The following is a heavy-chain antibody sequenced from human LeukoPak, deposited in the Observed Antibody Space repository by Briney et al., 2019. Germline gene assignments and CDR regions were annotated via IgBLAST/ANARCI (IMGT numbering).Heavy chain of an antibody. J-gene: IGHJ6*02. D-gene: IGHD3-16*01. CDR3: AVAIMAPYYYDMDV. CDR1: GYTFTSYG. CDR2: ISAYNGNT. V-gene: IGHV1-18*01. Sequence: ASVKVSCKASGYTFTSYGISWVRQAPGQGLEWMGWISAYNGNTNYAQKLQGRVTMTTDTSTSTAYMELRSLRSDDTAVYYCAVAIMAPYYYDMDVWGQGTTVTVSS.